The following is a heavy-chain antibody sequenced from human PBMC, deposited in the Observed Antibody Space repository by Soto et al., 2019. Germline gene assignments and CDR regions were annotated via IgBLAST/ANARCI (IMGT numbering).Heavy chain of an antibody. CDR1: GFSISDYW. V-gene: IGHV3-7*01. CDR3: CHTWV. D-gene: IGHD1-26*01. Sequence: EVQMVESGGGLVQPGGSLRLSCAASGFSISDYWMSWVRQAPGKGLELVGNINEDGIEENYVDSVKGRFTISRDNARNSLYLQMNSVRVEDTAVYYCCHTWVGGQGTLVTVSS. CDR2: INEDGIEE. J-gene: IGHJ4*02.